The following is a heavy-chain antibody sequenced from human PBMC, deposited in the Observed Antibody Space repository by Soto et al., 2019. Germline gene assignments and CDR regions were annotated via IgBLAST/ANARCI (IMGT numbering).Heavy chain of an antibody. CDR1: GGSISSNSYY. Sequence: QLQLQESGPGLVKPSETLSLTCTVSGGSISSNSYYWAWIRQPPGKGLEWLGNIYYSGATYYNPSLKSRVTISVDTSTTRFSLKLSSVPAADTAVYYCARHKGGYYSGVDVWGQVTKVTVSS. D-gene: IGHD3-16*01. CDR3: ARHKGGYYSGVDV. V-gene: IGHV4-39*01. CDR2: IYYSGAT. J-gene: IGHJ6*02.